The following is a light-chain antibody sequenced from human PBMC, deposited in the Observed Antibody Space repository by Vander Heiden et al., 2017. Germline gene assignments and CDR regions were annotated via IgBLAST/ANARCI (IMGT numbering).Light chain of an antibody. CDR3: AAWDDSLNGWV. V-gene: IGLV1-44*01. Sequence: QSLLTQPPSASGPPGQRVTIACSGSSSNIGSNTVNWYQQLPGTAPKLLIYGDNQRPSGVPDRFSGSKSGTSASLAISGLQSEDEADYYCAAWDDSLNGWVFGGGTKLTVL. J-gene: IGLJ3*02. CDR1: SSNIGSNT. CDR2: GDN.